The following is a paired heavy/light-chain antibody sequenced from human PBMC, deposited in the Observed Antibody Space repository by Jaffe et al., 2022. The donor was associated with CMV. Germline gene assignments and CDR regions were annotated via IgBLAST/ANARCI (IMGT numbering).Heavy chain of an antibody. D-gene: IGHD3-22*01. Sequence: EVQLVESGGGLVQPGGSLRLSCAASGFTFSSYSINWVRQAPGKGLEWVSYITGSSSIIYYADSVKGRFTMSRDNAKNSLYLQMNSLRDEDTAVYYCARDRTDNGGYNFFDYWGQGTLVTVSS. CDR1: GFTFSSYS. J-gene: IGHJ4*02. CDR3: ARDRTDNGGYNFFDY. V-gene: IGHV3-48*02. CDR2: ITGSSSII.
Light chain of an antibody. V-gene: IGKV1-17*03. CDR1: QGISNY. CDR2: AAS. J-gene: IGKJ1*01. CDR3: LQHNSYPRT. Sequence: DIQMTQSPSAMSASVGDRVTITCRASQGISNYLVWFQQKPGKVPKRLIYAASSLHSGVPSRFSGSGSGTEFTLTISSLQPEDFATYYCLQHNSYPRTFGQGTKVEIK.